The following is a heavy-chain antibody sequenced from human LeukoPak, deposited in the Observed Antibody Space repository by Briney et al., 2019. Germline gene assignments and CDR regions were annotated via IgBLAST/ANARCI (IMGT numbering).Heavy chain of an antibody. Sequence: GGSLGLSCSASGFTFKNFAMHWVRQIPGRGLEYVSAITTTGDGTYYAESVKGRFIISRDNSKNTLYLQMSSLKAEDTAVYYCVKRGYASGWPFFDYWGQGTLVTVSS. J-gene: IGHJ4*02. CDR1: GFTFKNFA. V-gene: IGHV3-64D*06. CDR3: VKRGYASGWPFFDY. CDR2: ITTTGDGT. D-gene: IGHD6-19*01.